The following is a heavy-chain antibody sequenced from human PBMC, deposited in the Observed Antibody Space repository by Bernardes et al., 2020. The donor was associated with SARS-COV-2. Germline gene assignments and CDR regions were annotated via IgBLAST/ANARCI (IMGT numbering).Heavy chain of an antibody. D-gene: IGHD1-26*01. V-gene: IGHV3-64D*08. Sequence: GGSLRLSCSASGFTFSRYAMHWVRQAPGKGLECISVISSNGGSTDEADSVRGRFIISRDNSRNTLYLQMSSLRSEDTAVYYCAKGVHREWELLQALHYYYGMDVWGQGTTVTVSS. CDR1: GFTFSRYA. CDR2: ISSNGGST. CDR3: AKGVHREWELLQALHYYYGMDV. J-gene: IGHJ6*02.